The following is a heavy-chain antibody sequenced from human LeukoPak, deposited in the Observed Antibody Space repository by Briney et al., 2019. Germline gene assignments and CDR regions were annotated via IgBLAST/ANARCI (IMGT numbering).Heavy chain of an antibody. CDR2: INSDGSST. CDR1: GFTFSSYW. D-gene: IGHD1-26*01. V-gene: IGHV3-74*01. J-gene: IGHJ4*02. CDR3: ARAVNSGSYYVTGFDY. Sequence: GGSLRLSCAASGFTFSSYWMHWVRQAPGKGLVWVSRINSDGSSTSYADSVKGRFTISRDNAKNTLYLQMNSLRAEDTAVYYCARAVNSGSYYVTGFDYWGQGTLVTVSS.